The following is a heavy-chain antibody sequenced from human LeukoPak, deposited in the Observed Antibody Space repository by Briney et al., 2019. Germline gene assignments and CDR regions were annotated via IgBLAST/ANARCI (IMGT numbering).Heavy chain of an antibody. Sequence: PRGSLRLSCAASGFTFNNYAMTWVRQAPGKGLEWVSTISGSGDNTYYADSVKGRFTISRDNSKNTLYLQTNSLTAEDTAVYYCANDFDYWGQGTLVTVSS. J-gene: IGHJ4*02. V-gene: IGHV3-23*01. CDR3: ANDFDY. CDR1: GFTFNNYA. CDR2: ISGSGDNT.